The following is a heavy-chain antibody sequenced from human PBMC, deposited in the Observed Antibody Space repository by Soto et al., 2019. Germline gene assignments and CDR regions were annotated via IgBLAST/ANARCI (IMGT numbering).Heavy chain of an antibody. Sequence: ESGPTLVNPTQTLTLTCTFSGFSLTTSGVGVGWIRQPPGKALEWLALNYWDDDKRYSPSLKNRLTITKDTSKNQVVLTMTNMDPVDTATYYCAHSTNMVRGLITNPNWFDPWGQGTLVTVSS. CDR2: NYWDDDK. D-gene: IGHD3-10*01. V-gene: IGHV2-5*02. J-gene: IGHJ5*02. CDR3: AHSTNMVRGLITNPNWFDP. CDR1: GFSLTTSGVG.